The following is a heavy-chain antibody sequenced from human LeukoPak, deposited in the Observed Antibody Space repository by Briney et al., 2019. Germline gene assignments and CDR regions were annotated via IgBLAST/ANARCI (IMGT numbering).Heavy chain of an antibody. CDR3: ARPVVRGVIDYYYYMDV. CDR1: GYSFTSYD. D-gene: IGHD3-10*01. J-gene: IGHJ6*03. V-gene: IGHV1-18*01. CDR2: ISTYNGNT. Sequence: GASVKVSCKASGYSFTSYDITWVRQAPGQGLEWMGWISTYNGNTNYAQKLQGRVTMTTDTSTSTAYMELRSLRSDDTAVYYCARPVVRGVIDYYYYMDVWGKGTTVTVSS.